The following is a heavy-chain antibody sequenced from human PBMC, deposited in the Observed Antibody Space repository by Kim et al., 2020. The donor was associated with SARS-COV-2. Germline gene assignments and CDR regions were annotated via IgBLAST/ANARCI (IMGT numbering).Heavy chain of an antibody. V-gene: IGHV1-69*04. J-gene: IGHJ5*02. CDR3: ARGLKEYNWFDP. Sequence: NYAQKCQGRVTITADKSTSTAYMELSSLRSEDTAVYYCARGLKEYNWFDPWGQGTLVTVSS. D-gene: IGHD6-19*01.